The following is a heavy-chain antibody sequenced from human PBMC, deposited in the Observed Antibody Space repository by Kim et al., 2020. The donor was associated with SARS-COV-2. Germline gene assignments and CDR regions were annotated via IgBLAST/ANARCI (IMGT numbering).Heavy chain of an antibody. Sequence: SETLSLTCTVSGGSISSYYWSWIRQPPGKGLEWIGYIYYSGSTNYNPSLKSRVTISVDTSKNQFSLKLSSVTAADTAVYYCARTAVYYDILTGYYTSYYYYMDVWGKGTTVTVSS. D-gene: IGHD3-9*01. CDR1: GGSISSYY. CDR2: IYYSGST. CDR3: ARTAVYYDILTGYYTSYYYYMDV. J-gene: IGHJ6*03. V-gene: IGHV4-59*01.